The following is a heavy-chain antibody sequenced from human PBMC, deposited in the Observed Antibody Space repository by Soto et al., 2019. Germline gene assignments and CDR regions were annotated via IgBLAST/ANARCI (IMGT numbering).Heavy chain of an antibody. CDR3: AVAVAGPTAIGY. J-gene: IGHJ4*02. CDR1: GLTFSSYW. D-gene: IGHD6-19*01. V-gene: IGHV3-74*01. CDR2: INSDGSRT. Sequence: EVQLVESGGGLVQPGGSLRLSCAASGLTFSSYWMHWVRQDPGKGLVWVSRINSDGSRTSYADSVKGRFTISRDNAKNTLSLQMNSLRAEDTAVYSCAVAVAGPTAIGYWGQGTLVNFSS.